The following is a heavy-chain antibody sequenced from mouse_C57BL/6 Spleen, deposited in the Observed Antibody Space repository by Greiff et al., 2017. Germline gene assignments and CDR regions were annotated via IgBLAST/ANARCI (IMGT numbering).Heavy chain of an antibody. CDR1: GFSLTSYG. CDR3: ARHGGGSYWYFDV. D-gene: IGHD1-1*02. J-gene: IGHJ1*03. CDR2: IWSDGST. V-gene: IGHV2-6-1*01. Sequence: QVQLKQSGPGLVAPSQSLSITCTVSGFSLTSYGVHWVRQPPGKGLEWLVVIWSDGSTTYNSAPKSRLSISKDNSKSQVFLKMNSLQTDDTAMYYCARHGGGSYWYFDVWGTGTTVTVSS.